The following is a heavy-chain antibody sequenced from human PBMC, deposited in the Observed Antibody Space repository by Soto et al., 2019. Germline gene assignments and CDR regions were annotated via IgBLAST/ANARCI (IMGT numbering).Heavy chain of an antibody. CDR2: IYYSGST. CDR1: GGSISSYY. Sequence: PSETLSLTCTVSGGSISSYYWSWIRQPPGKGLEWIGYIYYSGSTNYNPSLKSRVTISVDTSKIQFSLKLSSVTAADTAVYYCARADYYDSSGYRKSYWYFDLWGRGTLVTVSS. D-gene: IGHD3-22*01. CDR3: ARADYYDSSGYRKSYWYFDL. V-gene: IGHV4-59*01. J-gene: IGHJ2*01.